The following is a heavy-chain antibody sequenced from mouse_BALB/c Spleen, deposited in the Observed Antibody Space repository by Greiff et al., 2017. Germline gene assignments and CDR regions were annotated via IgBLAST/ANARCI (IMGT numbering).Heavy chain of an antibody. D-gene: IGHD2-1*01. V-gene: IGHV5-6*01. Sequence: VQLKESGGDLVKPGGSLKLSCAASGFTFSSYGMSWVRQTPDKRLEWVATISSGGSYTYYPDSVKGRFTISRDNAKNTLYLQMSSLKSEDTAMYYCANYGNYPFAYWGQGTLVTVSA. CDR1: GFTFSSYG. CDR2: ISSGGSYT. J-gene: IGHJ3*01. CDR3: ANYGNYPFAY.